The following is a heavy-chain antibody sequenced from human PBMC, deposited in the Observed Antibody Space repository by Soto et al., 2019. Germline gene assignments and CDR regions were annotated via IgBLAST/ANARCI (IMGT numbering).Heavy chain of an antibody. Sequence: SETLSLTCAVSGGSISSSNWWSWVRQPPGKGLEWIGEIYHSGSTNYNPSLKSRVTISVDKSKNQFSLKPSSVTAADTAVYYCARGGAAGTFYYYYYGMDVWGQGTTVTVSS. D-gene: IGHD6-13*01. CDR1: GGSISSSNW. CDR2: IYHSGST. J-gene: IGHJ6*02. CDR3: ARGGAAGTFYYYYYGMDV. V-gene: IGHV4-4*02.